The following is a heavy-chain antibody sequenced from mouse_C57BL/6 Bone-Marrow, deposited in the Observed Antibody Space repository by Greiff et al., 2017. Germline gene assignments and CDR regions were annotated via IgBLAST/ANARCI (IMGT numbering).Heavy chain of an antibody. CDR1: GFNIKDDY. CDR3: TIFITTVGAMDY. CDR2: IDPENGDT. Sequence: VQLQQSGAELVRPGASVKLSCTASGFNIKDDYMHWVKQRPEQGLEWIGWIDPENGDTEYASKFQGKATITADTSSNTAYLQLSSLTSEDTAVYYCTIFITTVGAMDYWGQGTSVTVSS. D-gene: IGHD1-1*01. J-gene: IGHJ4*01. V-gene: IGHV14-4*01.